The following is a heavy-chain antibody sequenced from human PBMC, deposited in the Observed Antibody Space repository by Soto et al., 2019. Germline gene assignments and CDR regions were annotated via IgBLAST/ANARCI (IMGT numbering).Heavy chain of an antibody. V-gene: IGHV3-48*02. CDR1: GFTFSNYS. J-gene: IGHJ4*02. Sequence: EVQLVESGGGLVQPGGSLRLSCAASGFTFSNYSMNWVRQAPGKGLEWVSYISSSSSTIYYADSVKGRFTISRDIAKNSLYLQMNSLRDEDTAVYYCARVFYSVAGTGGLDYWGQGTLVTVSS. CDR3: ARVFYSVAGTGGLDY. CDR2: ISSSSSTI. D-gene: IGHD6-19*01.